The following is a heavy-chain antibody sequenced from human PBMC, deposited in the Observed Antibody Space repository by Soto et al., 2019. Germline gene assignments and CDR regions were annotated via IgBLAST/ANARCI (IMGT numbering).Heavy chain of an antibody. Sequence: SVKVSCKSSACTFGSYAISWVVCASGQGLEWMGGISLIFGTANYAQKFQGTVTITADKSPSTAYMELSSLRSEETAVYYCARHIVLGELSSRFDPWGQGTLLTVS. CDR3: ARHIVLGELSSRFDP. D-gene: IGHD3-16*02. V-gene: IGHV1-69*06. CDR1: ACTFGSYA. CDR2: ISLIFGTA. J-gene: IGHJ5*02.